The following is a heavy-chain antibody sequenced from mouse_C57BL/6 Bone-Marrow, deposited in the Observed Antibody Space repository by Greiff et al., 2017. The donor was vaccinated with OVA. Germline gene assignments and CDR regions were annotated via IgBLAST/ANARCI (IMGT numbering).Heavy chain of an antibody. D-gene: IGHD1-1*01. CDR1: GFTFSDAW. V-gene: IGHV6-6*01. J-gene: IGHJ2*01. CDR3: TTVVSHYFDY. Sequence: EVQVVESGGGLVQPGGSMKLSCAASGFTFSDAWMDWVRQSPEKGLEWVAEISNKANNHATYYALSVKGRFTISRDDSTSSVYLRSNSLRAEDTGIYYCTTVVSHYFDYWGQGTTLTVAS. CDR2: ISNKANNHAT.